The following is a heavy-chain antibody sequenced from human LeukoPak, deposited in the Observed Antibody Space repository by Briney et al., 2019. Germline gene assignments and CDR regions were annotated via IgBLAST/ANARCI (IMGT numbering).Heavy chain of an antibody. Sequence: GGSLRLSCAASGFSFSSYSMNWVRQAPGKGLEWVSSISSSSTFISYADSVKGRFTISRDNAKNPLYLQMNSLTAEDTAVYYCARDRSVAGTVDYWGQGTLVTVSS. CDR3: ARDRSVAGTVDY. V-gene: IGHV3-21*01. CDR2: ISSSSTFI. CDR1: GFSFSSYS. D-gene: IGHD6-19*01. J-gene: IGHJ4*02.